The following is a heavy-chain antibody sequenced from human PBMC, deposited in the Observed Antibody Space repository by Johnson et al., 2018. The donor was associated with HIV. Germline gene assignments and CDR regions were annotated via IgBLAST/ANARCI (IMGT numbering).Heavy chain of an antibody. J-gene: IGHJ3*02. D-gene: IGHD4-11*01. CDR1: GFTFSSYG. V-gene: IGHV3-30*03. CDR3: ARGGLYIQFLAFDAFDI. CDR2: ISYDGSNK. Sequence: QVQLVESGGGLVQPGGSLRLSCAASGFTFSSYGMHWVRQAPGKGLECVAVISYDGSNKYYADSVKGRFTISRDNSKNTLYLQMNSLRPEDTAVYFCARGGLYIQFLAFDAFDIWGQGTMVTVSS.